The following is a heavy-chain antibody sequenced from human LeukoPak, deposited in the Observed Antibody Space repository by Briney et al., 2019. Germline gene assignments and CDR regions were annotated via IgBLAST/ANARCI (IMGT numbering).Heavy chain of an antibody. CDR2: PYYRSKWYN. V-gene: IGHV6-1*01. CDR3: AREIAVAGRYYYYGMDV. Sequence: QTLSLTCAISGDSVSSNSAAWNWIRQFPSRGLEWLGKPYYRSKWYNDYAVSVKSRITINPDTSKNQFSLQLNSVTPEDTAVYYCAREIAVAGRYYYYGMDVWGQGTTVTVSS. D-gene: IGHD6-19*01. CDR1: GDSVSSNSAA. J-gene: IGHJ6*02.